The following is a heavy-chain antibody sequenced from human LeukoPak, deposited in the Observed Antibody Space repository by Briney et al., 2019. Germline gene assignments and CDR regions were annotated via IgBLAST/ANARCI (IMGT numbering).Heavy chain of an antibody. CDR2: ISVYNGNT. J-gene: IGHJ4*02. CDR1: GYIFSSYG. D-gene: IGHD3-10*01. V-gene: IGHV1-18*01. CDR3: ARIAADGSGTNHY. Sequence: GASVKVSCKASGYIFSSYGITWVRQAPGQGLEWMGWISVYNGNTKSAQNLQGRVIMTTDTSTNTAYMELTSLRSDDTAVYYCARIAADGSGTNHYWGQETQVTVSS.